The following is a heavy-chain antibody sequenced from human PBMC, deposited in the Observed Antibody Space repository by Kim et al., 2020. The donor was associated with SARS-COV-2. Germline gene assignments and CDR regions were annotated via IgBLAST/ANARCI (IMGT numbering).Heavy chain of an antibody. CDR2: IYYSGST. CDR3: ARVSYYDFWSGYYTPSLFFDS. J-gene: IGHJ4*02. D-gene: IGHD3-3*01. CDR1: GGSISSYY. Sequence: SETLSLTCTVSGGSISSYYWSWIRQPPGKGLEWIGYIYYSGSTNYNPSLKSRVTISVDTSKNQFSLKLSSVTAADTAVYYCARVSYYDFWSGYYTPSLFFDSWGQETLVTVSS. V-gene: IGHV4-59*13.